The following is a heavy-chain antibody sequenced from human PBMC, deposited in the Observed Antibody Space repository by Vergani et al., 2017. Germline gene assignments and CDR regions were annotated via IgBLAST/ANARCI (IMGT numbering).Heavy chain of an antibody. CDR2: ISYDGTQK. Sequence: QVHLVESGGGVVQPGRSLRLSCVVSGFTSSYYGMHWVRQAPGKGLEWVAVISYDGTQKYYADSVKGRFTISRDNSKSTLYLQMNSLRTEDTAVYYCATKSCGTAGCQIGYYREWGQGNLVNVSA. J-gene: IGHJ1*01. V-gene: IGHV3-30*03. CDR1: GFTSSYYG. D-gene: IGHD1-1*01. CDR3: ATKSCGTAGCQIGYYRE.